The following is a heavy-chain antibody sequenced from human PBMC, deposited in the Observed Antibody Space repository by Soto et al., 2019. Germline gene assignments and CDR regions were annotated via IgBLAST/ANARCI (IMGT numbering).Heavy chain of an antibody. V-gene: IGHV3-30*04. CDR3: ARAQSSTVVTSSHFDP. D-gene: IGHD2-21*01. CDR2: ISYDGSTK. J-gene: IGHJ5*02. CDR1: GFTLSRHA. Sequence: QVLLVESGGGVVQPGRYLRLSCAASGFTLSRHAMNWVRQAPGKGLEWVAVISYDGSTKYYADSVKGRFTISRDNSKNTVYLEVNSVRPQDTAVYYCARAQSSTVVTSSHFDPWGQGTLVTVSS.